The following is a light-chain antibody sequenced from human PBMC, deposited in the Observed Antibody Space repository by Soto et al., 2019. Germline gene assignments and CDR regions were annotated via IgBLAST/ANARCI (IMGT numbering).Light chain of an antibody. CDR3: SSYTSSSTPNWV. CDR1: SSDVGGYNY. CDR2: DVS. V-gene: IGLV2-14*01. Sequence: QSVLTQPASASGSPGQSITISCTGTSSDVGGYNYVSWYQQHPGKAPKLMIYDVSNRPSGVSNRFSGSKSGNTTSLTISGLQAEDEADYYCSSYTSSSTPNWVFGGGTQLTVL. J-gene: IGLJ3*02.